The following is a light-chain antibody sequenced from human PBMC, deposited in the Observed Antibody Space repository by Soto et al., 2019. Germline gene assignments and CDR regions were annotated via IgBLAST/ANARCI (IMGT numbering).Light chain of an antibody. CDR2: GAS. CDR1: QGTSSN. CDR3: QQYNSWPLT. V-gene: IGKV3-15*01. J-gene: IGKJ4*01. Sequence: EIEMTQSPSTLSASVGERPTLSCRASQGTSSNLAWYQQKPGQAPRLLIYGASTWATGVPARFSGSGSGTEFTLTISSLQSEDFAAYYCQQYNSWPLTFGGGTKVEIK.